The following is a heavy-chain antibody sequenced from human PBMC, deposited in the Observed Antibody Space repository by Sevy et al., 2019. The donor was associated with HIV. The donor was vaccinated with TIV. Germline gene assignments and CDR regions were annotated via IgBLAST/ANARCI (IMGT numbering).Heavy chain of an antibody. CDR3: ARDNTYYYDSSGRRDWFDP. Sequence: SETLSLTCTVSGGSISSYYWSWIRQPPGKGLEWIGYSYYSGSTNYNPSLKSRVTISVDTSKNQFSLKLSSVTAADTAVYYCARDNTYYYDSSGRRDWFDPWGQGTLVTVSS. V-gene: IGHV4-59*01. D-gene: IGHD3-22*01. CDR1: GGSISSYY. CDR2: SYYSGST. J-gene: IGHJ5*02.